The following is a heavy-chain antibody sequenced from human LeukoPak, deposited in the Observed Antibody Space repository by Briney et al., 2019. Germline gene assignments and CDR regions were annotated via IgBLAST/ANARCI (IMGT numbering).Heavy chain of an antibody. D-gene: IGHD3-10*01. CDR2: MNPGSGNT. Sequence: VASVKVSCKASGYTFTSFDINWVRQATGQGPEGMGWMNPGSGNTGYAQRFRGRVTMTRDTSISTAYLELSSLTSEDTAVYYCASHTYYLSSGSFGHWGQGTLVTVSS. CDR1: GYTFTSFD. CDR3: ASHTYYLSSGSFGH. V-gene: IGHV1-8*01. J-gene: IGHJ4*02.